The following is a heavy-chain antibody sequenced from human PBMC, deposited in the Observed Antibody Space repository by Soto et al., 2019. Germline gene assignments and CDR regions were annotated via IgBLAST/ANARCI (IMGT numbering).Heavy chain of an antibody. CDR2: IYYSGST. J-gene: IGHJ3*02. CDR3: AIDWLPGGSYGYAFEI. Sequence: PSETLSLTCTVSGGSISSSSYYWGWIRQPPGKGLEWIGSIYYSGSTYYNPSLKSRVTISVDTSKNQFSLKLSSVTAADTAVYYCAIDWLPGGSYGYAFEIWGQGTMVTVSS. V-gene: IGHV4-39*02. CDR1: GGSISSSSYY. D-gene: IGHD1-26*01.